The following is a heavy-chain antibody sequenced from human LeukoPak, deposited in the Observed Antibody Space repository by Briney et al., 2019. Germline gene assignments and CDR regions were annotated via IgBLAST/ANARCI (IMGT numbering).Heavy chain of an antibody. V-gene: IGHV3-49*04. CDR3: TRSRLTQLVYYFDY. CDR1: GFSFGDYG. Sequence: QPGGSLRLSCIVSGFSFGDYGLTWVRQAPGKGLDWVGFIRTKPYGGTAEYAASVKGRFTISRDDSKSIAYLQMNSLKTEDTAVYYCTRSRLTQLVYYFDYWGQGTLVTVSS. J-gene: IGHJ4*02. D-gene: IGHD6-13*01. CDR2: IRTKPYGGTA.